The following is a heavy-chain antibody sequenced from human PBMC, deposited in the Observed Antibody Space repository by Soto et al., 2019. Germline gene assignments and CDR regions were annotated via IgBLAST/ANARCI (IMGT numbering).Heavy chain of an antibody. V-gene: IGHV1-18*04. CDR1: GYTFSSYS. CDR3: ARDHGYYDL. J-gene: IGHJ4*02. Sequence: QIQMVQSGAEVKQPGASVKISCKTSGYTFSSYSINWVRQAPGQGLEWMAWISTYRGNTHYAERVPGRVTVTLDKSARTAFMEMRGLTSDDTAVYFCARDHGYYDLWGQGTLVTVSS. CDR2: ISTYRGNT.